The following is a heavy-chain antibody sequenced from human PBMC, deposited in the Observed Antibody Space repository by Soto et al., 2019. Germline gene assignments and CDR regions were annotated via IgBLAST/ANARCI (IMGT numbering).Heavy chain of an antibody. D-gene: IGHD2-2*01. CDR3: ARTHTNVVPAAMTDY. J-gene: IGHJ4*02. CDR2: IYPGDSDT. V-gene: IGHV5-51*01. CDR1: GYSFTSYW. Sequence: GESLKISCKGSGYSFTSYWIGWVRQMPGKGLEWMGIIYPGDSDTRYSPSFQGQVTISADKSISTAYLQWSSLKASDTAMYYCARTHTNVVPAAMTDYWGQGTLVTVSS.